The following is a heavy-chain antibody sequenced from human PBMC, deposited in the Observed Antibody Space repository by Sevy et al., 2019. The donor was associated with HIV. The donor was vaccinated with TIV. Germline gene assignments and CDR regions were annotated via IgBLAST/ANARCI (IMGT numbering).Heavy chain of an antibody. V-gene: IGHV3-7*01. CDR3: AHETFGRFES. Sequence: GGSLRLSCAASGFTFSANWMNWVRQAPVKGLEWVAIIKADGSDKHYVDSVEGRFTISRDNAKNSLFLQMNSLRVEDTAVYYCAHETFGRFESWGQGTLVTVSS. D-gene: IGHD3-16*01. CDR1: GFTFSANW. J-gene: IGHJ4*02. CDR2: IKADGSDK.